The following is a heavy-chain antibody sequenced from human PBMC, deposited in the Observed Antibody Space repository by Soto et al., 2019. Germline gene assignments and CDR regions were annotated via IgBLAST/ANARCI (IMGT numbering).Heavy chain of an antibody. J-gene: IGHJ4*02. V-gene: IGHV3-74*01. D-gene: IGHD6-19*01. CDR3: ARYSSGAGDY. Sequence: EVQPVESGGGLVQPGGSLRLSCAASGFTFSDTWMFWVRQAPGKGLVWVSRINSDGSVTSYADSVKGRFTISRDNAKNTLYRQMNSLRTEDTAVYYCARYSSGAGDYWGQGTLVTVSS. CDR2: INSDGSVT. CDR1: GFTFSDTW.